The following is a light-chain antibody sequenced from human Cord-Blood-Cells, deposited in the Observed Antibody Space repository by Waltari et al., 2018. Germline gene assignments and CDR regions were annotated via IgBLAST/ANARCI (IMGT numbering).Light chain of an antibody. V-gene: IGLV2-14*01. CDR2: DVS. CDR1: SSDVGGSNY. Sequence: QSALTQPASVSGSPGQSITISCTGTSSDVGGSNYVSWYQQHPGKPPKLMIYDVSKRPSGVSNRFSGSKSGNTASLTISGIQAEDEADYYCSSYTSSSNWVFGGGTKLTVL. J-gene: IGLJ3*02. CDR3: SSYTSSSNWV.